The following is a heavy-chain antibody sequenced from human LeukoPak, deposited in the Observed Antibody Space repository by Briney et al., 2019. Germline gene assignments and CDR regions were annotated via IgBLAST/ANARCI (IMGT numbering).Heavy chain of an antibody. Sequence: SXXASGXXSTXYGXTWVRQAPXQGLEWXGWINAYNGNTNYAQKLQGRVTMTTDTSTSTAYMELRSLRSDDTAVYYCARNLWFGELYFDYWGQGTLVTVSS. V-gene: IGHV1-18*01. CDR1: GXXSTXYG. J-gene: IGHJ4*02. D-gene: IGHD3-10*01. CDR3: ARNLWFGELYFDY. CDR2: INAYNGNT.